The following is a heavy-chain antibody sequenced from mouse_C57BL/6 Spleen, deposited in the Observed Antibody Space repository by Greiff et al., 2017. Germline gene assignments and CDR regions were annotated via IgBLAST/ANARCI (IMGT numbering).Heavy chain of an antibody. V-gene: IGHV5-4*01. Sequence: EVKLVESGGGLVKPGGSLKLSCAASGFTFSSYAMSWVRQTPGKRLEWVATISDGGSYTYYPDNVKGRYTISRDNAKNNLYLQMSHLKSEDTALYYCARERGTGRDFDYWGQGTTLTVSS. CDR1: GFTFSSYA. D-gene: IGHD4-1*01. J-gene: IGHJ2*01. CDR2: ISDGGSYT. CDR3: ARERGTGRDFDY.